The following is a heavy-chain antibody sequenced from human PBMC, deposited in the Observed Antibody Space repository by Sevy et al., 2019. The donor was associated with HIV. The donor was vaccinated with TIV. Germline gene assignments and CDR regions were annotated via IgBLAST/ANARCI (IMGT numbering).Heavy chain of an antibody. V-gene: IGHV3-48*02. CDR1: GFTFITYT. J-gene: IGHJ4*02. CDR2: ITSSSSSI. CDR3: ARDRTYYYDSSGFHFDY. Sequence: GGSLRLSCAASGFTFITYTMNWVRQAPGKGLEWVSSITSSSSSISYAGSVKGRFTISRDNAKNSLYLQMNSLRDEDTAVYYCARDRTYYYDSSGFHFDYWGQGALVTVSS. D-gene: IGHD3-22*01.